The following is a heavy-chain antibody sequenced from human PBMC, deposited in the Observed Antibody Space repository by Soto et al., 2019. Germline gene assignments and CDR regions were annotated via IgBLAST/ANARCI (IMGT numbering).Heavy chain of an antibody. Sequence: GGSLRLSCADSGFTFSSYAMSWVRQAPGKGLEWVSAITGSGGSTYYADFVQGRFTISRDNSKNTLYLQMSSLRAEDTAVYYCAKLDDSSGYYGPWGQGTLVTVSS. V-gene: IGHV3-23*01. CDR2: ITGSGGST. D-gene: IGHD3-22*01. CDR3: AKLDDSSGYYGP. CDR1: GFTFSSYA. J-gene: IGHJ5*02.